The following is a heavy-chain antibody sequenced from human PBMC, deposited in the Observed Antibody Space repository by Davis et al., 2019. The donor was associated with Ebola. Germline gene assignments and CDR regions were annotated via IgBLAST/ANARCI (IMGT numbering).Heavy chain of an antibody. V-gene: IGHV4-34*01. CDR1: GGSFSGYY. CDR3: ARDIYCSGGSCYSVGVDY. D-gene: IGHD2-15*01. Sequence: MPSETLSLTCAVYGGSFSGYYWSWIRQPPGKGLEWIGEINHSGSTNYNPSLKSRVTISVDTSKNQFSLKLSSVTAADTAVYYCARDIYCSGGSCYSVGVDYWGQGTLVTVSS. CDR2: INHSGST. J-gene: IGHJ4*02.